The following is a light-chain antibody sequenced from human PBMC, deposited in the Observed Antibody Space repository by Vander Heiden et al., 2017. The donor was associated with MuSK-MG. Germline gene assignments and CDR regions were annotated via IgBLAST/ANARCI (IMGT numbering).Light chain of an antibody. J-gene: IGKJ1*01. Sequence: DIQLTQSPSFLSASVGDRVTITCRASQGVSSFLAWFQQKPGKPSKLLIYTASTLQSGVPSRFSGRGSGTDFTLTISSLQPEDFATYYCQQLNSYPRTFGQGTKVEIK. CDR2: TAS. V-gene: IGKV1-9*01. CDR1: QGVSSF. CDR3: QQLNSYPRT.